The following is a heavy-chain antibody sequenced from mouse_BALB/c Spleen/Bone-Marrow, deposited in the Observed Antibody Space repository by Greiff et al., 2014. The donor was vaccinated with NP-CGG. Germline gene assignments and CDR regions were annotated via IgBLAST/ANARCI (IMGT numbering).Heavy chain of an antibody. Sequence: EVQLVESGPGLVKPSQSLSLTCTVTGYSITSDYAWNWIRQFPGNKLEWVGYISYSGSTSYNPSLKSRISITRDTSKNQFFLQLNSVTTEDTATYYCARYSSGTYYAMDYWGQGTSVTVSS. CDR3: ARYSSGTYYAMDY. CDR2: ISYSGST. CDR1: GYSITSDYA. D-gene: IGHD3-1*01. J-gene: IGHJ4*01. V-gene: IGHV3-2*02.